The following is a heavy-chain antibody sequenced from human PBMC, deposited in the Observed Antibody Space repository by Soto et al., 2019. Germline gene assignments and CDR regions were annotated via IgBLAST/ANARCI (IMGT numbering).Heavy chain of an antibody. V-gene: IGHV1-58*01. CDR2: IAIGSGNT. D-gene: IGHD3-22*01. CDR3: AGDPDSHYNDSHAYSYT. J-gene: IGHJ5*02. Sequence: SVKVSCKASGFTFTSSAVQWVRQARGQRLEWIGWIAIGSGNTNYAQKFQGRVTITADKFTGTAYMELARLRSDDTAVYYCAGDPDSHYNDSHAYSYTWGQGTLVTVSS. CDR1: GFTFTSSA.